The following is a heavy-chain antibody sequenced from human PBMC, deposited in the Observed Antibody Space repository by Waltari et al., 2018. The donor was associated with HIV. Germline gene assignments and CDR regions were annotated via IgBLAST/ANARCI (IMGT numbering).Heavy chain of an antibody. Sequence: EVQLVESGGGLVKPGGSLKLSCAASGFTFNSYSMNWVRQAPGKGRDWVSSISNSSSYTYYADSGKGRFTISRDNAKGSLYLQMNSLRAEDAALYYCARRAYYYYAMDVWGQGTTVTVSS. CDR2: ISNSSSYT. CDR1: GFTFNSYS. CDR3: ARRAYYYYAMDV. J-gene: IGHJ6*02. V-gene: IGHV3-21*01.